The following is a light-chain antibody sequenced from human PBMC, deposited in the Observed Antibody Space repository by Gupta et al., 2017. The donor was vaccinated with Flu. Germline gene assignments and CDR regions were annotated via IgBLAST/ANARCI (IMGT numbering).Light chain of an antibody. CDR1: NIGSET. J-gene: IGLJ3*02. V-gene: IGLV3-21*02. Sequence: SFILTQPPSVSVAPGQPASIACGGNNIGSETVHWHQQKPGQAPVLVLYDDDFRPSGIPERFSGSNSGNTATLTIRRVEAGDEADYYCQVWDTASDHWLFGAGTTLTVV. CDR3: QVWDTASDHWL. CDR2: DDD.